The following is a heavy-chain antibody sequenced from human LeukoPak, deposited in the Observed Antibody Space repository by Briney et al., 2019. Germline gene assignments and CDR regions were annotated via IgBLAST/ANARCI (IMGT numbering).Heavy chain of an antibody. CDR3: ARNSEGYYCSSTSCYDYYYYYYMDV. CDR2: INGNSRSI. J-gene: IGHJ6*03. V-gene: IGHV3-21*01. CDR1: GFAFSYYS. D-gene: IGHD2-2*01. Sequence: GGSLRLSCAASGFAFSYYSMNWVRQAPGKGLEWISSINGNSRSIFYTDSVKGRFTISRDNAENSLYLQMNSLRAEDTAVYYCARNSEGYYCSSTSCYDYYYYYYMDVWGKGTTVTVSS.